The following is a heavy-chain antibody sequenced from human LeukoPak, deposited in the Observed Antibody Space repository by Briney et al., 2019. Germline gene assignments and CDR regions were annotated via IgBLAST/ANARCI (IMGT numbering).Heavy chain of an antibody. D-gene: IGHD2-15*01. V-gene: IGHV1-46*01. CDR3: ARERSGGVVVVVAATRPSYNWFDP. CDR1: GYTFTSYY. CDR2: INPSGGST. J-gene: IGHJ5*02. Sequence: ASVKVSCKASGYTFTSYYMHWVRQAPGQGLEWMGKINPSGGSTSYAQKFQGRVTMTRDTSTSTVYMELSSLRSEDTAVYYCARERSGGVVVVVAATRPSYNWFDPWGQGTLVTVSS.